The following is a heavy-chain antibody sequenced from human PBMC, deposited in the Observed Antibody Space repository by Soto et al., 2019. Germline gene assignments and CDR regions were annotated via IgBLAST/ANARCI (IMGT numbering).Heavy chain of an antibody. J-gene: IGHJ6*02. CDR1: GDRVSSKNAA. Sequence: SQTLSLTCAISGDRVSSKNAAWNWIRQSPSRGLEWLGRTYYRSKWFNDYVDSVKSRLTITPDTSKNRFSLQLNSVTPEDTALYYCARDYYSGMDVWGQGTTVTVS. CDR3: ARDYYSGMDV. V-gene: IGHV6-1*01. CDR2: TYYRSKWFN.